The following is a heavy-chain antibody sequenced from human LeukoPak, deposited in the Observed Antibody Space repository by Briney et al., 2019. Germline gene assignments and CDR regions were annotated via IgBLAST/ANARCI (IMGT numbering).Heavy chain of an antibody. CDR2: MNPNSGNT. D-gene: IGHD3-10*01. Sequence: GASVKVSCKASGYTFTGYYMHWVRQAPGQGLEWMGWMNPNSGNTGYAQKFQGRVTMTRNTSISTAYVELSSLRSEDTAVYYCARVAVRGVSGLFGYWGQGTLVTVSS. J-gene: IGHJ4*02. CDR1: GYTFTGYY. CDR3: ARVAVRGVSGLFGY. V-gene: IGHV1-8*02.